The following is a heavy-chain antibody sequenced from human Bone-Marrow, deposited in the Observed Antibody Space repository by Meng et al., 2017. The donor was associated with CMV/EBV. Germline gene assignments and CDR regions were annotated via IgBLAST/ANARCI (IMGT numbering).Heavy chain of an antibody. CDR1: GYTFTGYY. CDR2: INPNSGGT. Sequence: ASVKVSCKASGYTFTGYYMHWVLQAPGQGLEWMGWINPNSGGTKYAQKFQGRVTMTRDTSIITAYMELSRLRYDDTAIYYCARAYCSSSTCSLPRDYWGQGTLVTVSS. CDR3: ARAYCSSSTCSLPRDY. V-gene: IGHV1-2*02. J-gene: IGHJ4*02. D-gene: IGHD2-2*01.